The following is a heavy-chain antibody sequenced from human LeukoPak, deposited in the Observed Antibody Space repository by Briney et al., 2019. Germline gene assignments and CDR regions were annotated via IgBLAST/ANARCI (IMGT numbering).Heavy chain of an antibody. D-gene: IGHD3-22*01. V-gene: IGHV4-4*07. CDR2: IYSSGAT. J-gene: IGHJ4*02. Sequence: SETLSLTCTVSGGSINSYYWSWIRQPAGKGLEWIGRIYSSGATNYNPSLKSRVTMSVDTSKNQFSLKLNSVTAADTAVYFCARVSSGRSYYFDYWGQGTLVTVSS. CDR3: ARVSSGRSYYFDY. CDR1: GGSINSYY.